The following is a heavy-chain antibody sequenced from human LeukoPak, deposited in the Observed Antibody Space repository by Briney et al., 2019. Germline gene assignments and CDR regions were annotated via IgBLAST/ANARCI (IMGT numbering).Heavy chain of an antibody. CDR2: ISSSGSTI. D-gene: IGHD2-21*02. CDR1: GFTFSSYE. Sequence: PGGSLRLSCAASGFTFSSYEMNWVRQAPGKGPEWVSYISSSGSTIYYADSVKGRFTISRDNAKNSLYLQMNSLRAEDTAVYYCARVGGLAYCGGDCYDDAFDIWGQGTMVTVSS. J-gene: IGHJ3*02. V-gene: IGHV3-48*03. CDR3: ARVGGLAYCGGDCYDDAFDI.